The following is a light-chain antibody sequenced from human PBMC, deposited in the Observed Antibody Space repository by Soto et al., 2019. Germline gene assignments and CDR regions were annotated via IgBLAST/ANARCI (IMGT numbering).Light chain of an antibody. J-gene: IGKJ4*01. CDR1: QGISNY. V-gene: IGKV1-27*01. Sequence: DIQMTHSPSSLSASVGDRVTITCRASQGISNYLAWYQQKPGKVPKLLIYAASTLQSGVPSRFSGSGSGTNFTLTISSLQPEDVATYYCQSRTFGGGTKVDIK. CDR3: QSRT. CDR2: AAS.